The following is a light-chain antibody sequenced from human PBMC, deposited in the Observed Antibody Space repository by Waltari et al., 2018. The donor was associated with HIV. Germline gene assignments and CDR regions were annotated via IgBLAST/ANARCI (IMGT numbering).Light chain of an antibody. V-gene: IGKV1-39*01. Sequence: DIQMTQSPSSLSASVGDRVTVTCRASQNIYTSLNWYQQKPGKAPKFLIHSASTLQSGVPSRFSGSGSGTDFTLSINSLQSEDAATYFCQQSESTPFTFGPGTKV. CDR1: QNIYTS. CDR2: SAS. J-gene: IGKJ3*01. CDR3: QQSESTPFT.